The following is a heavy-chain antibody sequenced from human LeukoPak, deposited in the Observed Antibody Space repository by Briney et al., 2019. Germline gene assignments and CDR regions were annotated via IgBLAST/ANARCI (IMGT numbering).Heavy chain of an antibody. CDR3: ARDRLDDSFLTGYYYPFDY. V-gene: IGHV3-7*01. CDR1: GFTFSSYA. Sequence: GGSLRLSCAASGFTFSSYAMHWVRQAPGKGLEWVANIKQDGSEKYYVDSVKGRFTISRDNAKNSLYLQMNSLRAEDTAVYYCARDRLDDSFLTGYYYPFDYWGQGTLVTVSS. D-gene: IGHD3-9*01. CDR2: IKQDGSEK. J-gene: IGHJ4*02.